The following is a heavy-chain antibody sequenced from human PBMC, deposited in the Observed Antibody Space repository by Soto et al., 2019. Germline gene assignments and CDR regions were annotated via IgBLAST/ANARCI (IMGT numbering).Heavy chain of an antibody. CDR2: ISAYNGNT. CDR3: ARGRSGGNWLVSSERGGAQNFDY. J-gene: IGHJ4*02. CDR1: GYTFTSYG. D-gene: IGHD2-21*01. Sequence: QVQLVQSGAEVKKPGASVKVSCKASGYTFTSYGISWVRQAPGQGLEWMGWISAYNGNTNYAQKLQGRVTMTTDTSTRTAYMELRSLRSDDTAVYYCARGRSGGNWLVSSERGGAQNFDYWGQGTLVTVSS. V-gene: IGHV1-18*01.